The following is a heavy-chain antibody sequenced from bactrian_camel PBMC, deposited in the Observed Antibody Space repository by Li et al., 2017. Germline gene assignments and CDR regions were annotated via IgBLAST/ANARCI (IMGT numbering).Heavy chain of an antibody. Sequence: HVQLVESGGGSVQTGGSLRLSCAASGYTSYCMGWFRQAPGKEREGVAAISTDGRTSYSDSVRGRFTISKDNAKNTLYLQMNSLKPEDTAMYYCAARGPYCYTKLSVRDFTYWGQGTQVTVS. V-gene: IGHV3S53*01. J-gene: IGHJ6*01. CDR1: GYTSYC. CDR2: ISTDGRT. CDR3: AARGPYCYTKLSVRDFTY. D-gene: IGHD2*01.